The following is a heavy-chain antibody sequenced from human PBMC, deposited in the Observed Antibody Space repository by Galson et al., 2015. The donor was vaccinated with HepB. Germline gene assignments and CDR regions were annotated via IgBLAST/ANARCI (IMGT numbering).Heavy chain of an antibody. J-gene: IGHJ4*02. CDR3: ARDQYCTGGVCYAHYFDY. Sequence: SVKVSCKASGYTFTSYAMHWVRQAAGQRLEWMGWINAGNGNTKYSQKFQGRVTITRDTSASTAYMELSSLRSEDTAVYYCARDQYCTGGVCYAHYFDYWGQGTLVTVSS. V-gene: IGHV1-3*01. CDR2: INAGNGNT. CDR1: GYTFTSYA. D-gene: IGHD2-8*02.